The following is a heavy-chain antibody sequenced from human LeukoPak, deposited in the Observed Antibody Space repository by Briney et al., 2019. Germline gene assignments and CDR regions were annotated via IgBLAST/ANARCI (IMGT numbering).Heavy chain of an antibody. Sequence: RPSETLSLTCAVYGGSFSGYYWSWIRQPPGKELEWIGEINHSGSTNYNPSLKSRVTISVDTSKNQFSLKLSSVTAADTAVYYCARARGAGTIIDYWGQGTLVTVSS. CDR1: GGSFSGYY. CDR2: INHSGST. J-gene: IGHJ4*02. V-gene: IGHV4-34*01. D-gene: IGHD6-19*01. CDR3: ARARGAGTIIDY.